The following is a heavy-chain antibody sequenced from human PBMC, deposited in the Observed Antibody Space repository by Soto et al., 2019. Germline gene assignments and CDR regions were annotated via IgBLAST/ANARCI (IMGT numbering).Heavy chain of an antibody. CDR1: GYTFTGYY. D-gene: IGHD3-10*01. V-gene: IGHV1-69*02. CDR3: ATPSIGSGSYSQTRYYYYYGMDV. CDR2: IIPILGIA. J-gene: IGHJ6*02. Sequence: GASVKVSCKASGYTFTGYYMHWVRQAPGQGLEWMGRIIPILGIANYAQKFQGRVTITADKSMSTAYMELSSLRSEDTAVYYCATPSIGSGSYSQTRYYYYYGMDVWGQGTTVTVPS.